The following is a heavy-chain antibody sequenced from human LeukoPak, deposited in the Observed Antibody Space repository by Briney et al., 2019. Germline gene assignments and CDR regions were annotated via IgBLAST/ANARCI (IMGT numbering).Heavy chain of an antibody. CDR2: IIPILGIA. CDR1: GGTFSSYA. D-gene: IGHD6-13*01. V-gene: IGHV1-69*04. J-gene: IGHJ4*02. Sequence: SVKFSCKASGGTFSSYAISWVRQAPGQGLEWMGRIIPILGIANYAQKFQGRVTITADKSTSTAYMELSSLRSEDTAVYYCATIGAAAGLNINKDYWGQGTLVTVSS. CDR3: ATIGAAAGLNINKDY.